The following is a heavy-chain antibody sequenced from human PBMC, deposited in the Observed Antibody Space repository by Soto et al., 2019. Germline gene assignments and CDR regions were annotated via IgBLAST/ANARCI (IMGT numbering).Heavy chain of an antibody. CDR3: ARARDGRLDY. J-gene: IGHJ4*02. V-gene: IGHV4-38-2*02. CDR2: IYHSGST. Sequence: EWLCRAGSVYGYSISSGYYWGWIRQPPGKGLEWIGSIYHSGSTYYNPSLKSRVTISVDTSKNQFSLKLSSVTAADTAVYYCARARDGRLDYWGQGTPVTVSS. CDR1: GYSISSGYY.